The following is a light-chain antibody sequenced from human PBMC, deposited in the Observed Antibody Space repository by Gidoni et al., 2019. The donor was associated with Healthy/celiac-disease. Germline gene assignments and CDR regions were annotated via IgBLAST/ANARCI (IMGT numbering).Light chain of an antibody. Sequence: QSALTQPASVSGSPGQSITISCTGTSSDVGDYNYVSWYQQHPGKAHKLMIYEVSNRPSGVSNRFSGSKSGNTASLTISGLQAEDEADYYCSSYISSSWVFGGGTKLTVL. J-gene: IGLJ3*02. CDR2: EVS. CDR3: SSYISSSWV. CDR1: SSDVGDYNY. V-gene: IGLV2-14*01.